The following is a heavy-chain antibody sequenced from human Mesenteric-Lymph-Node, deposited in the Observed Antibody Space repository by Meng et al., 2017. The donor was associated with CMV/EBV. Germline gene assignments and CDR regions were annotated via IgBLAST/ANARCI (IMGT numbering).Heavy chain of an antibody. CDR3: ARLQTSGYGHFDY. V-gene: IGHV3-74*01. D-gene: IGHD5-12*01. CDR1: GFTFSSYW. Sequence: GGSLRLSCAASGFTFSSYWMHWVRQAPGKGLVWVSRIHGDGSSTSYADSVKGRFTISRDNAKNTLYLQMNSLRAEDTAVYYCARLQTSGYGHFDYWGQGTQVTVSS. CDR2: IHGDGSST. J-gene: IGHJ4*02.